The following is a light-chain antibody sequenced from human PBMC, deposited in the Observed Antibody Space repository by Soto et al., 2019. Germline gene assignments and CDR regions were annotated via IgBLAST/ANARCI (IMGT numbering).Light chain of an antibody. J-gene: IGKJ4*01. V-gene: IGKV3-20*01. Sequence: EIALTQSPGTLSLSPGERATLSCRASQSVGRNYLAWYQQKPGQAPRLLIYGASSRATGIPDRFSGSGSGTDFTLTISRLEPEDFAVXXCQQYASSPLTFGGGTKLEIK. CDR3: QQYASSPLT. CDR2: GAS. CDR1: QSVGRNY.